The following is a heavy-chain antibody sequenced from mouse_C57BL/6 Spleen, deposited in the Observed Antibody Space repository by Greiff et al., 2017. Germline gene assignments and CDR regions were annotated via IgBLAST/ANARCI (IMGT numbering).Heavy chain of an antibody. CDR3: ARGVGYPAWFAY. J-gene: IGHJ3*01. CDR1: GFTFSDYG. CDR2: ISSGSSTI. D-gene: IGHD2-2*01. Sequence: EVKLMESGGGLVKPGGSLKLSCAASGFTFSDYGMHWVRQAPEKGLEWVAYISSGSSTIYYADTVKGRFTISRDNAKNTLFLQMTSLRSEDTAMYYCARGVGYPAWFAYWGQGTLVTVSA. V-gene: IGHV5-17*01.